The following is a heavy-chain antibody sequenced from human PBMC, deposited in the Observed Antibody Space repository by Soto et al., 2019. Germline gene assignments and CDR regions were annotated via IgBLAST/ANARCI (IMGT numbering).Heavy chain of an antibody. CDR3: ATLGIAAAGGNYYYYYGMDV. J-gene: IGHJ6*02. CDR2: ISSNGGST. Sequence: PGGSLRLSCSASGFTFSSYAMHWVRQAPGKGLEYVSAISSNGGSTYYEDSVKGRFTISRDNSKNTLYLQMSSLRAEDTAVYYCATLGIAAAGGNYYYYYGMDVWGQGTTVTVSS. D-gene: IGHD6-13*01. CDR1: GFTFSSYA. V-gene: IGHV3-64D*08.